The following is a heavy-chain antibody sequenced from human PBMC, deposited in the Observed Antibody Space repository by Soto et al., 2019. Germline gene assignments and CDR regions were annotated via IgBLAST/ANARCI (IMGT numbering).Heavy chain of an antibody. Sequence: SETLSLTCTVSGGSISSGGYYWSWIRQHPGKGLEWIGYIYYSGSTYYDPSLKSRVTISVDTSKNQFSLKLSSVTAADTAVYYCARFSSFWGFDSSGYGGFDYWGQGTLVTVSS. J-gene: IGHJ4*02. V-gene: IGHV4-31*03. D-gene: IGHD3-22*01. CDR3: ARFSSFWGFDSSGYGGFDY. CDR1: GGSISSGGYY. CDR2: IYYSGST.